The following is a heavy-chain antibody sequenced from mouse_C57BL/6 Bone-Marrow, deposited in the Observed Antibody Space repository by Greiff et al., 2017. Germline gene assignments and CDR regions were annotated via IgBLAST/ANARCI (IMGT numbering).Heavy chain of an antibody. CDR1: GFTFSDYY. CDR3: ARQSEDNYPFYY. D-gene: IGHD1-3*01. CDR2: ISNGGGST. J-gene: IGHJ2*01. V-gene: IGHV5-12*01. Sequence: EVQVVESGGGLVQPGGSLQLSCAASGFTFSDYYMYWVRQTPEKRLEWVAYISNGGGSTYYPDTVKGRFTISRDNAKNTLYLQMIRLKSEYTAMYYYARQSEDNYPFYYWGQGTTLTVSS.